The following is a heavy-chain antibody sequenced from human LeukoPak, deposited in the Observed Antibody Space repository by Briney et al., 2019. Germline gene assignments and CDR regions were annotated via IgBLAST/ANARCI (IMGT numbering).Heavy chain of an antibody. CDR2: IYYSGST. J-gene: IGHJ5*02. Sequence: SETLSLTCTVSGGSISSYYWSWIRQPPGKGLEWVGYIYYSGSTNYNPSLKSRVTISVDTSKNQFSLKLSSVTAADTAVYYCARVYRSRITIFGVVIIPSWFDPWGQGTLVTVSS. CDR3: ARVYRSRITIFGVVIIPSWFDP. CDR1: GGSISSYY. D-gene: IGHD3-3*01. V-gene: IGHV4-59*01.